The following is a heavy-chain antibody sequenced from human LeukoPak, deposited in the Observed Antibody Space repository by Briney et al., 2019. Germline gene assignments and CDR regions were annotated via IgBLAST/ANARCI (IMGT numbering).Heavy chain of an antibody. V-gene: IGHV4-61*02. CDR3: ARQSEGDWPSPNWFDP. J-gene: IGHJ5*02. CDR2: FHTRGST. D-gene: IGHD3/OR15-3a*01. Sequence: SETLSLTCTVSRGSISSGNYYWSWIRQPAGKGLEWIGRFHTRGSTNYNPSLKSRVIISVDTSKNQFSLKLNSVTAADTAVYYCARQSEGDWPSPNWFDPWGQGTLVTVSS. CDR1: RGSISSGNYY.